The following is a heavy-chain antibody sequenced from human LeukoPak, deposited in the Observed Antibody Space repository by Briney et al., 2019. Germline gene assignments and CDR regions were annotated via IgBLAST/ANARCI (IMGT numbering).Heavy chain of an antibody. CDR1: GFTFSDFA. D-gene: IGHD5-18*01. CDR3: ATYRQVMLPFES. CDR2: TFQGGGEI. V-gene: IGHV3-23*01. Sequence: GGSLRLSCAASGFTFSDFAMIWVRQPPGKGLEWVSSTFQGGGEIHYADSVRGRFTISRDSSRSTLFLQMNSLRGEDTAIYYCATYRQVMLPFESWGQGTLVTVSS. J-gene: IGHJ4*02.